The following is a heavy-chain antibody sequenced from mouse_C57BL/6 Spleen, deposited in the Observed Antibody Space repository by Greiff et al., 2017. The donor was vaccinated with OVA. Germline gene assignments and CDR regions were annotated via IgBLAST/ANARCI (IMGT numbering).Heavy chain of an antibody. CDR3: DRITKDYDGYCGVFDY. V-gene: IGHV8-8*01. CDR2: IWWDDDK. D-gene: IGHD2-3*01. J-gene: IGHJ2*01. Sequence: QVTLKVSGPGLLQPSQTLSLTCSFSGFSLSTFGMGVGWLSHPSGQGLVWLAHIWWDDDKYYNPALNSRLTISKDTSKNQVFLKIANVATADTATYYCDRITKDYDGYCGVFDYWGQGTTRTVSS. CDR1: GFSLSTFGMG.